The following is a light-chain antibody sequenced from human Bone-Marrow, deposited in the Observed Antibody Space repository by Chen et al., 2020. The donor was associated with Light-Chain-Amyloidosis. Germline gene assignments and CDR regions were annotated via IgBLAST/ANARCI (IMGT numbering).Light chain of an antibody. Sequence: QSALTQPASVSGSPGQSITISCTGTSSDVGGDNHVSWYQQHPDKAPKLMIYEVTNRPSWLPDRFSGSESDNTASLTISGLQTEDEADYFCSSYTITNTLVFGSGTRVTVL. V-gene: IGLV2-14*01. J-gene: IGLJ1*01. CDR1: SSDVGGDNH. CDR3: SSYTITNTLV. CDR2: EVT.